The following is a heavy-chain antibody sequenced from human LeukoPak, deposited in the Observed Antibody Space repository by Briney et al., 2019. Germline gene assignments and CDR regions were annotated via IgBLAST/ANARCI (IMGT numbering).Heavy chain of an antibody. CDR1: GGSFSGYY. CDR3: ARLNGSSTTLLDY. V-gene: IGHV4-34*01. Sequence: SETLSLTCAVYGGSFSGYYWSWIRQPPGNGLEWIGEINHSGSTNYNPSLKSRVTISVDTSKNQFSLKLSSVTAADTAVYYCARLNGSSTTLLDYWGQGTLVTVSS. D-gene: IGHD1-26*01. CDR2: INHSGST. J-gene: IGHJ4*02.